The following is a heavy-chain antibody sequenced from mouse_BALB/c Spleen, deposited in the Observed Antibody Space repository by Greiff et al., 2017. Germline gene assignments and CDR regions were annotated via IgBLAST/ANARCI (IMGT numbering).Heavy chain of an antibody. V-gene: IGHV5-6*01. CDR1: GFTFSSYG. CDR2: ISSGGSYT. Sequence: EVQVVESGGDLVKPGGSLKLSCAASGFTFSSYGMSWVRQTPDKRLEWVATISSGGSYTYYPDSVKGRFTISRDNAKNTLYLQMSSLKSEDTAMYYCARWGITTAWFAYWGQGTLVTVSA. D-gene: IGHD2-4*01. J-gene: IGHJ3*01. CDR3: ARWGITTAWFAY.